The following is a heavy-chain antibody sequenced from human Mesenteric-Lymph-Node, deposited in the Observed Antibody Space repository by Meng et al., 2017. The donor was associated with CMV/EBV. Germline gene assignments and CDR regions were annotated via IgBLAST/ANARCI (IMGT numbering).Heavy chain of an antibody. J-gene: IGHJ6*02. Sequence: SETLSLTCTASGGSISSYYWSWIRQPPGKGLEWIGYIYYSGSTNYNPSLKSRVTISVDTSKNQFSLKLSSVTAADTAVYYCARGIRDDFWSGYFYYYGMDVWGQGTTVTVSS. V-gene: IGHV4-59*01. CDR3: ARGIRDDFWSGYFYYYGMDV. CDR2: IYYSGST. CDR1: GGSISSYY. D-gene: IGHD3-3*01.